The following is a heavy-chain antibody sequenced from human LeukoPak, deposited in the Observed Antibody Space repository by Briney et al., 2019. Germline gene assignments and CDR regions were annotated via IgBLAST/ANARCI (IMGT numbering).Heavy chain of an antibody. CDR2: INHSGST. CDR1: GGSFSGYY. CDR3: ARATMVQTEYYFDY. V-gene: IGHV4-34*01. J-gene: IGHJ4*02. D-gene: IGHD3-10*01. Sequence: SETLSLTCAVYGGSFSGYYWSWIRQPPGKGLEWIGEINHSGSTNYNPSLKSRVTISVDTSKNQFSLKLSSVTAADTAVYYCARATMVQTEYYFDYWGQGTLVTVSS.